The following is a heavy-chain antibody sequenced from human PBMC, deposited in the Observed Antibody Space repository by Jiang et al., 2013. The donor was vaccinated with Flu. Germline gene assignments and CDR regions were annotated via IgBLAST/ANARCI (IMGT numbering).Heavy chain of an antibody. CDR1: GFTFSRYA. CDR3: ARGRGLAAPDSRVADY. D-gene: IGHD6-13*01. CDR2: ISSNTQIT. V-gene: IGHV3-23*01. Sequence: QLLESGGGLVQPGGSVRLSCMASGFTFSRYAMNWVRQAPGKRLEWVSIISSNTQITHYAESVKGRFTVSRDNSNNILYLQMNSLGADDTATYYCARGRGLAAPDSRVADYWGQGTLVTVSS. J-gene: IGHJ4*02.